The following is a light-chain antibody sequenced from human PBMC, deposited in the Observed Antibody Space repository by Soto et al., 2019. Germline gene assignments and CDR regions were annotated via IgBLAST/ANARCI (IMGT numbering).Light chain of an antibody. V-gene: IGKV3-11*01. CDR2: DAS. J-gene: IGKJ4*01. Sequence: EIVLTQSPATLSLSPGERATLSCRASQSVSSYLAWYQQKPGQAPRLLIYDASNRATGIPARFSGSGSGTDFTLTISSLELEDFAVYYCQQRSNFLTFGGGTKVEIK. CDR1: QSVSSY. CDR3: QQRSNFLT.